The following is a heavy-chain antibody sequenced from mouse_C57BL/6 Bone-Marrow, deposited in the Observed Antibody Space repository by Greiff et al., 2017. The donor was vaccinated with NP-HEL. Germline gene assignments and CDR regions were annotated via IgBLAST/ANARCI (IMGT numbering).Heavy chain of an antibody. CDR3: AREDGRWAMDY. CDR2: ISDGGSYT. D-gene: IGHD2-3*01. V-gene: IGHV5-4*01. J-gene: IGHJ4*01. Sequence: EVKLVESGGGLVKPGGSLKLSCAASGFTFSSYAMSWVRQTPEKRLEWVATISDGGSYTYYPENVKGRFTISRDNAKNNLYLQMSHLKSEDTAMYYCAREDGRWAMDYWCQGTSVTVSS. CDR1: GFTFSSYA.